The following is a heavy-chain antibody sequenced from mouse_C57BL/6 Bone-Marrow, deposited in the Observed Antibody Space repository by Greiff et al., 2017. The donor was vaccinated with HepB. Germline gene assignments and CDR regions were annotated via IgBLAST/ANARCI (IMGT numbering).Heavy chain of an antibody. CDR2: ISYDGSN. V-gene: IGHV3-6*01. J-gene: IGHJ4*01. CDR3: ARAYYYGSSHYYAMDY. Sequence: EVQLVESGPGLVKPSQSLSLTCSVTGYSITSGYYWNWIRQFPGNKLEWMGYISYDGSNNYNPSLKNRISITRDTSKNQFFLKLNSVTTEDTATYYCARAYYYGSSHYYAMDYWGQGTSVTVSS. CDR1: GYSITSGYY. D-gene: IGHD1-1*01.